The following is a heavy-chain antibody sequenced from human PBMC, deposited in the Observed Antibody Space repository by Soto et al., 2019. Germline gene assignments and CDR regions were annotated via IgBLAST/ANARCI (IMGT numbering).Heavy chain of an antibody. CDR3: ARSPVTILDYGDYFFGYFDY. CDR1: GGSISSYY. V-gene: IGHV4-59*01. J-gene: IGHJ4*02. Sequence: QVQLQESGPGLVKPSETLSLTCTVSGGSISSYYWSWIRQPPGKGLEWIGYIYYSGSTNYNPSLKSRVTISVYTSKNQFSLKLSSVTAADTAVYYCARSPVTILDYGDYFFGYFDYWGQGTLVTVSS. D-gene: IGHD4-17*01. CDR2: IYYSGST.